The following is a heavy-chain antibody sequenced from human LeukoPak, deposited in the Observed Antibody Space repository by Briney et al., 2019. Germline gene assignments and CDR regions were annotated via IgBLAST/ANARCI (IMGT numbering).Heavy chain of an antibody. CDR3: AKDIAGSSGWNHFDY. Sequence: GGSLRLSCAASGFTFSSYAMYWVRQAPGMGLEWVSIISDSGGSTQYADSVEGRFTISRDNSKNTLYLQMNSLRTEDTAVYHCAKDIAGSSGWNHFDYWGQGTLVTVSP. V-gene: IGHV3-23*01. J-gene: IGHJ4*02. CDR2: ISDSGGST. CDR1: GFTFSSYA. D-gene: IGHD6-19*01.